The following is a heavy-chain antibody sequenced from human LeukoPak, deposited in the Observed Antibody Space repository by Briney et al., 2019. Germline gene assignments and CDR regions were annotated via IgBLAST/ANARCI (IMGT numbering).Heavy chain of an antibody. CDR3: AKFDTDDVDTRWFDP. J-gene: IGHJ5*02. Sequence: GGSLRLSCAASGFTFSSCGMHWVRQAPGKGLEWVAVISYDGSNKYYADSVKGRFTISRDNSKNTLYLQMNSLRAEDTAVYYCAKFDTDDVDTRWFDPWGQGTLVTVSS. D-gene: IGHD5-18*01. CDR2: ISYDGSNK. V-gene: IGHV3-30*18. CDR1: GFTFSSCG.